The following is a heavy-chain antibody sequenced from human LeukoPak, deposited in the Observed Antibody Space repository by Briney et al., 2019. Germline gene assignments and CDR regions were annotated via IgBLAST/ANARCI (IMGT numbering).Heavy chain of an antibody. J-gene: IGHJ4*02. V-gene: IGHV3-23*01. CDR3: AKQHDGYVWCFDY. D-gene: IGHD5-24*01. Sequence: GGSLRLSCVASGFTFSTYAMSWVRQAPGEGLEWVSGISAGAGRTYYADSVKGRFTISRDNSKNTLYLQMNSLRAEDTAVYYCAKQHDGYVWCFDYWGQGTLVTVSS. CDR2: ISAGAGRT. CDR1: GFTFSTYA.